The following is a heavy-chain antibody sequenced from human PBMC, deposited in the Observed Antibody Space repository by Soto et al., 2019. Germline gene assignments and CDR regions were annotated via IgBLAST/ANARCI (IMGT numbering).Heavy chain of an antibody. CDR2: IIPISGTA. V-gene: IGHV1-69*01. J-gene: IGHJ6*02. CDR1: GGTFSSYA. Sequence: QVQLVQSGAEVKKPGSSVKVSCKASGGTFSSYAISWVRQAPGHGLEWMGGIIPISGTANYAQKFQGSVTMTADESTSTADMGLSSLRSEDTAVYYCASSQGSSTSLEIYYYYYYGMDVWGQGTTVTVSS. D-gene: IGHD2-2*01. CDR3: ASSQGSSTSLEIYYYYYYGMDV.